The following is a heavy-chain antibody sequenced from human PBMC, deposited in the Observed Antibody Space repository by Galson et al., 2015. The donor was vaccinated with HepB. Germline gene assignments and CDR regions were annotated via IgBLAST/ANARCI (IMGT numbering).Heavy chain of an antibody. CDR2: IKSKTDGGTT. Sequence: SLRLSCAASGFTFSNAWMSWVRQAPGKGLEWVGRIKSKTDGGTTDYAAPVKGRFTISRDDSKNTLYLQMNSLKTEDTAVYYCTTEAVGATRIFDYWGQGTLVTVSS. D-gene: IGHD1-26*01. CDR3: TTEAVGATRIFDY. V-gene: IGHV3-15*01. CDR1: GFTFSNAW. J-gene: IGHJ4*02.